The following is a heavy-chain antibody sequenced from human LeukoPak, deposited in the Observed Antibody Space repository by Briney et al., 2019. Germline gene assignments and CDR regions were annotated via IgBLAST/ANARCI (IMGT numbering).Heavy chain of an antibody. V-gene: IGHV3-15*01. D-gene: IGHD2-8*02. Sequence: GGSLRQSCVASGFTFSDVWLSWVRQAPGKGLQWVGRVKTKADGGTAYYSAPVRGRFTISRDDSKDTLYLQMNSLAAEDTGVYFCTAHHWYWGNGIRVSVST. CDR2: VKTKADGGTA. CDR3: TAHHWY. CDR1: GFTFSDVW. J-gene: IGHJ4*03.